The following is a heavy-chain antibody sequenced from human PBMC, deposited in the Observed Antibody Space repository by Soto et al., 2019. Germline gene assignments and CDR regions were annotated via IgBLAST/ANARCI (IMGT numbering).Heavy chain of an antibody. J-gene: IGHJ6*03. D-gene: IGHD4-4*01. CDR2: ISAYNSNT. Sequence: ASVKVSCKASGGTFNSYGISWVLQAPGQGLEWMGWISAYNSNTNYAQKLQGRVTMTTDTSTSTAYMELRSLRSDDTAVYYCARALYSNYDVSYYMDVWGKGTTVTVSS. V-gene: IGHV1-18*01. CDR1: GGTFNSYG. CDR3: ARALYSNYDVSYYMDV.